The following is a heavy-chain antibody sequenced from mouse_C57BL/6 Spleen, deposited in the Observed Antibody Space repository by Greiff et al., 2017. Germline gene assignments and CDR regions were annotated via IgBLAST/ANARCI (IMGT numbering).Heavy chain of an antibody. CDR3: ARRDDGYYY. V-gene: IGHV1-52*01. CDR1: GYTFTSYW. Sequence: QVHVKQPGAELVRPGSSVKLSCKASGYTFTSYWMHWVKQRPIQGLEWIGNIDPSDSETHYNQKFKDKATLTVDKSSSTAYMQLSSLTSEDSAVYYCARRDDGYYYWGQGTSVTVSS. CDR2: IDPSDSET. J-gene: IGHJ4*01. D-gene: IGHD2-3*01.